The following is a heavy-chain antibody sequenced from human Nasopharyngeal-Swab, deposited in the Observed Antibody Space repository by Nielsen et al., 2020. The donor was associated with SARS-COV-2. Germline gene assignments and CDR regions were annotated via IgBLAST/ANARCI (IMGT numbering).Heavy chain of an antibody. D-gene: IGHD6-6*01. J-gene: IGHJ4*02. CDR1: GYIFKSYV. CDR2: INPYNGNT. V-gene: IGHV1-18*04. CDR3: ARGRVSYSSSSALAY. Sequence: ASVKVSCKVSGYIFKSYVIHWVRQAPGQGLEWMGWINPYNGNTDSGQQRQDRVTMTTDTSTGTAYMELGSLRSDDTAIYYCARGRVSYSSSSALAYWAQGTLVSVSS.